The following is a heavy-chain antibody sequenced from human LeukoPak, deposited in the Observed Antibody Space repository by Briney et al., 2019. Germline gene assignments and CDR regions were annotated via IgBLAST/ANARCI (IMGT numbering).Heavy chain of an antibody. CDR2: IGTAGDT. Sequence: GGSLRLSCAASGFTFSSYDMHWVRQATGKGLEWVSAIGTAGDTYYPGSVKGRFTISRENAKNSLYLQMNSLRAGDTAVYYCARAFPNGSGSPSYYYMDVWGKGTTVTVSS. D-gene: IGHD3-10*01. CDR3: ARAFPNGSGSPSYYYMDV. V-gene: IGHV3-13*01. J-gene: IGHJ6*03. CDR1: GFTFSSYD.